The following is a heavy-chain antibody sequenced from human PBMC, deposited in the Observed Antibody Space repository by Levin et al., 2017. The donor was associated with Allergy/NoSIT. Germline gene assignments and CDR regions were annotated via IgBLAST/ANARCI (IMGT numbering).Heavy chain of an antibody. V-gene: IGHV3-30*18. Sequence: GGSLRLSCTASGFTFSNFGIHWVRQAPGKGLEWVAVISYDGNKKFYRDSVKGRFTISRDNSKNTMYLQMNSLLPEDTAVYYCAKEKDESLAYYFDYWGPRTLVTVSS. CDR3: AKEKDESLAYYFDY. D-gene: IGHD3-16*01. CDR2: ISYDGNKK. J-gene: IGHJ4*02. CDR1: GFTFSNFG.